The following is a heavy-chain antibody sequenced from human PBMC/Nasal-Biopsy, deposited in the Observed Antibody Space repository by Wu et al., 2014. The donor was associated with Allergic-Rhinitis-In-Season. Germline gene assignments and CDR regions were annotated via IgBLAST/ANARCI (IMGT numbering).Heavy chain of an antibody. Sequence: VKVSCKASGGTLINYGISWVRQAPGQGLEWMGRINPKSGATNEAQRFRGRLTMTRDTSFNTIYMELRRLTSDDMVVYYCARGENPYGLDVWGQGTTVIVSS. V-gene: IGHV1-2*05. CDR1: GGTLINYG. CDR2: INPKSGAT. J-gene: IGHJ6*02. CDR3: ARGENPYGLDV. D-gene: IGHD1-14*01.